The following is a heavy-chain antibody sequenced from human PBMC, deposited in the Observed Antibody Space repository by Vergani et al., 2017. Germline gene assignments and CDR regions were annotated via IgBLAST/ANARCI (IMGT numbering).Heavy chain of an antibody. CDR3: AKDTRGYYYDSSIDD. Sequence: QVQLVESGGGVVQPGRSLRLSCAASGFTFSSHGMHWVRQAPGKGLEWVAVIWYDGSNKYYADSVKGRSTISRDNSKNTLYLQMNSLRAEDTAVYYCAKDTRGYYYDSSIDDWGQGTLVTVSS. CDR1: GFTFSSHG. J-gene: IGHJ4*02. V-gene: IGHV3-33*06. CDR2: IWYDGSNK. D-gene: IGHD3-22*01.